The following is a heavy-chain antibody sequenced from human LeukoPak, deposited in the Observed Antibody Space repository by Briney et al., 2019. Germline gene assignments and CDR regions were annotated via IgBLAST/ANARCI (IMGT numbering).Heavy chain of an antibody. CDR1: GFTLSSYA. CDR2: ISGSGGST. V-gene: IGHV3-23*01. Sequence: GGSLRLSCAASGFTLSSYAMSWVRQAPGKGLEWVSAISGSGGSTYYADSVKGRFTISRDNSKNTLYLQMSSLRAEDTAVYYCAKSYRATVTRPWDYWGQGTLVTVSS. J-gene: IGHJ4*02. D-gene: IGHD4-11*01. CDR3: AKSYRATVTRPWDY.